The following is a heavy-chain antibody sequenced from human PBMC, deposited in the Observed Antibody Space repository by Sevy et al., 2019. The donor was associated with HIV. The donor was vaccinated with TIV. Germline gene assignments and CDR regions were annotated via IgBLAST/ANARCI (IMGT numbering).Heavy chain of an antibody. CDR3: ARASASGSYVEWFDP. V-gene: IGHV4-59*01. D-gene: IGHD1-26*01. J-gene: IGHJ5*02. CDR1: GGSISSYY. Sequence: SETLSLTCTVSGGSISSYYWSWIRQPPGKGLEWIGYIYYSGSTNYNPSLKSRVTISVYTSKNQFSLKLSSVTAADTAVYYCARASASGSYVEWFDPWGQGTLVTVSS. CDR2: IYYSGST.